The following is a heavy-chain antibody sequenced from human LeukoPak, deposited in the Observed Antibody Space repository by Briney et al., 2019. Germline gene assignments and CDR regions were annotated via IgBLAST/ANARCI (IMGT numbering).Heavy chain of an antibody. CDR3: ARVYYYGSGSNAPADY. V-gene: IGHV3-7*01. CDR2: IKQDGSEK. J-gene: IGHJ4*02. D-gene: IGHD3-10*01. CDR1: GFTFSSYW. Sequence: SGGSLRLSCAASGFTFSSYWMSWVRQAPGKGLEWVANIKQDGSEKYYVDSVKGRFTISRDNAKNSLYLQMNSLRAEDTAVYYCARVYYYGSGSNAPADYWGQGTLVTVSS.